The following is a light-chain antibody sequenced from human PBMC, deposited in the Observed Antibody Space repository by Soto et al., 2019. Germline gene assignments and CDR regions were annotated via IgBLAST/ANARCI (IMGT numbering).Light chain of an antibody. CDR1: QSFIRY. Sequence: EIVMTQSPATLSVSPGDGATLSCRASQSFIRYLAWYHQKPGQAPRLLIYDASIRATGIPVRFSGSGSGTEFTLTISSLQSEDFAVYFCQQYNIWPLWTFGQGTKVDIK. CDR2: DAS. CDR3: QQYNIWPLWT. V-gene: IGKV3-15*01. J-gene: IGKJ1*01.